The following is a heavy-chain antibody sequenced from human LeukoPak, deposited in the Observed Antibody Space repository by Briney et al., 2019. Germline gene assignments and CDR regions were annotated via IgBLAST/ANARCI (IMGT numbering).Heavy chain of an antibody. J-gene: IGHJ3*02. CDR3: ARRGQQLVGDAFDI. D-gene: IGHD6-13*01. Sequence: GGSLRLSCAASGFTFSNYGMSWVRQAPGKGLEWVSGISWNSGSIGYADSVKGRFTISRDNAKNSLYLQMNSLRAEDMALYYCARRGQQLVGDAFDIWGQGTMVTVSS. CDR2: ISWNSGSI. V-gene: IGHV3-9*03. CDR1: GFTFSNYG.